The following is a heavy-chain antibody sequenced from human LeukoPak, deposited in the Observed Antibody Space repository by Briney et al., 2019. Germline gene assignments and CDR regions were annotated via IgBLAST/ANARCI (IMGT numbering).Heavy chain of an antibody. CDR1: GASVSNYY. CDR2: IYNGGSA. J-gene: IGHJ4*02. D-gene: IGHD1-14*01. V-gene: IGHV4-4*07. CDR3: ARQPIGPYYFDY. Sequence: KPSETLSLTCTVSGASVSNYYWSWILQPAGKGLEWIGRIYNGGSANYNPSLQSRISMSVDTSKNQFSLRLKSVTAADTAVYYCARQPIGPYYFDYWGQGTLVTVSS.